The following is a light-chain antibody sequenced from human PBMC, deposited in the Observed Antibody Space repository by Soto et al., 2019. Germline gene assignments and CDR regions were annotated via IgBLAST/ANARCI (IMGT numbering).Light chain of an antibody. V-gene: IGLV2-14*01. CDR1: SSDVGAFNY. CDR2: GVT. J-gene: IGLJ1*01. CDR3: SSYTTAFFYV. Sequence: QSALTQPASVSGSPGQSITISCTGSSSDVGAFNYVAWYQQHPGKAPKLIIHGVTNRPSGVSSRFSGSKSDYTASLTISGLQAEDEADYYCSSYTTAFFYVXGTGTKVT.